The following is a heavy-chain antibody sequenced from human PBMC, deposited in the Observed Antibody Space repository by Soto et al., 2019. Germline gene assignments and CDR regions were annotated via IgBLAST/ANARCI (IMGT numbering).Heavy chain of an antibody. V-gene: IGHV4-4*02. CDR3: ASRGSSGTF. CDR1: GGSITNTDW. D-gene: IGHD3-22*01. Sequence: SETLSLTCAVSGGSITNTDWWTWVRQPLGMGLEWVGDISLSGNTNYNPSLEGRAAISLDKSRNQFSLILNSVTAADTAVYYCASRGSSGTFWGQGTLGTVS. J-gene: IGHJ4*02. CDR2: ISLSGNT.